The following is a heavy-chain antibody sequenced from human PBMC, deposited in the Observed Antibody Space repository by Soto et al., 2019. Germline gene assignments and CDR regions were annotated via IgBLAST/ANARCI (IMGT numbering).Heavy chain of an antibody. D-gene: IGHD3-16*01. V-gene: IGHV1-18*01. CDR1: GYTFTSYG. J-gene: IGHJ6*04. CDR2: INGYTGNT. Sequence: QVQLVQSGAEVKKPGASVKVSCKASGYTFTSYGFSWVRQAPGQGLEWMGWINGYTGNTHYAQKFQGRVTRTTDTSTSTADMELWTLISDDTAVYYCARSWVTGKGGMDVWGKGTTVTVSS. CDR3: ARSWVTGKGGMDV.